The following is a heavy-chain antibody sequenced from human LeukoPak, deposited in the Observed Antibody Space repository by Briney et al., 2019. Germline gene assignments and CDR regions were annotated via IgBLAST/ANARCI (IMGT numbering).Heavy chain of an antibody. Sequence: GRSLRLSCAASGFTFDDYAMHWVRQAPGKGLEWVAVISYDGSNKYYADSVKGRFTISRDNSKNTLYLQMNSLRAEDTAVYYCARDRVAYSSSSPADYWGQGTLVTVSS. V-gene: IGHV3-30-3*01. J-gene: IGHJ4*02. CDR1: GFTFDDYA. D-gene: IGHD6-6*01. CDR3: ARDRVAYSSSSPADY. CDR2: ISYDGSNK.